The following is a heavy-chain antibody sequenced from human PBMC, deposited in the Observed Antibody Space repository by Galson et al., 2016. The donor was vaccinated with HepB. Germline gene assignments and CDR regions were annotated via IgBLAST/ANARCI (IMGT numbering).Heavy chain of an antibody. D-gene: IGHD3-10*01. J-gene: IGHJ4*02. CDR1: GFIFSTYA. Sequence: SLRLSCAASGFIFSTYAMHWVRQAPGKGLEWVAIISNDGSNYYSADSVKGRFTISRDNSKNTLYLQMNSLRGEDTAVYYCARHHGSGSYWDYFDYWGQGTLVTVSS. V-gene: IGHV3-30-3*01. CDR2: ISNDGSNY. CDR3: ARHHGSGSYWDYFDY.